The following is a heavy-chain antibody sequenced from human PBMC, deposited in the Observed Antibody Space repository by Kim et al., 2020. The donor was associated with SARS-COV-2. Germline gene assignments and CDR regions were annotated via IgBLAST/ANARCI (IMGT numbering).Heavy chain of an antibody. D-gene: IGHD3-9*01. V-gene: IGHV4-59*09. Sequence: SLKSRVTISVDTSKKQFSLKLSSVTAADTAVYYCARGLDILTGYYTYFDYWGQGTLVTVSS. J-gene: IGHJ4*02. CDR3: ARGLDILTGYYTYFDY.